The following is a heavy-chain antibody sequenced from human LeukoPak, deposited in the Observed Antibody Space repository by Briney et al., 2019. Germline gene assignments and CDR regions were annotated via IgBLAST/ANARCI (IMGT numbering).Heavy chain of an antibody. CDR2: ISSSSSTI. CDR3: ASQAGYSYGYSY. V-gene: IGHV3-48*01. Sequence: GVSLRLSCAASEFTFSSYSMNWVRQAPGKGLEGVSYISSSSSTIYYADSVKGRFTISRDNAKNSLYLQMNSLRAEDTAVYYCASQAGYSYGYSYWGQGTLVTVSS. D-gene: IGHD5-18*01. CDR1: EFTFSSYS. J-gene: IGHJ4*02.